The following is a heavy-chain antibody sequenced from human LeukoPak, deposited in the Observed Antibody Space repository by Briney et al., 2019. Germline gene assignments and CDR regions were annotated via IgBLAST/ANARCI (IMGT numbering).Heavy chain of an antibody. Sequence: SGGSLRLSCAASGFIFSSYAIHWVRQAPGKGLEWVSYITSSGETTFYADSVKGRFTVSRDNAKNSLYLQMNSLRPEDTAVYYCAGWQWFGYLFRYWGQGTLVTVSS. J-gene: IGHJ4*02. V-gene: IGHV3-48*01. D-gene: IGHD3-10*01. CDR3: AGWQWFGYLFRY. CDR1: GFIFSSYA. CDR2: ITSSGETT.